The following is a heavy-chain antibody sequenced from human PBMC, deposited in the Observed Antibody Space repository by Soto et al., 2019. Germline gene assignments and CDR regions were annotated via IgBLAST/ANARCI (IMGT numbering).Heavy chain of an antibody. J-gene: IGHJ4*02. D-gene: IGHD3-3*01. CDR3: ARGGWRHIDY. CDR2: IYYSGST. CDR1: GGSFSGYY. Sequence: SETLSLTCAVYGGSFSGYYWSWIRQPPGKGLEWIGEIYYSGSTNYNPSLKSRVTISVDTSKNQFSLKLSSVTAADTAVYYCARGGWRHIDYWGQGTLVTVSS. V-gene: IGHV4-34*01.